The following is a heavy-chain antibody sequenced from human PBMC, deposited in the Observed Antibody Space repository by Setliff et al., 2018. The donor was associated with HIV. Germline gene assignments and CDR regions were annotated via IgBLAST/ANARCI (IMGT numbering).Heavy chain of an antibody. CDR1: GGSVSSSSYY. CDR2: IYYSGST. V-gene: IGHV4-39*07. J-gene: IGHJ4*02. CDR3: ARLGRAIDDGGSSLRLDF. D-gene: IGHD2-15*01. Sequence: SETLSLTCTVSGGSVSSSSYYWAWIRQPPGKGLEWIGSIYYSGSTYYNPSLRSRVTISIETSNTRFFLWLRSVTAADTATYFCARLGRAIDDGGSSLRLDFWGQGMLVTVSS.